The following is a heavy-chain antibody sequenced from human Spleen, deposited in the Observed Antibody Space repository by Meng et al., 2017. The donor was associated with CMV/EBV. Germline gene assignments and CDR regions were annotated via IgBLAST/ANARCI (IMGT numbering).Heavy chain of an antibody. J-gene: IGHJ5*02. CDR2: IRTQGNGYEA. D-gene: IGHD3-3*01. Sequence: ASGYVFSGAAIRWVRQASGKGLAWVGRIRTQGNGYEAEYAESVKGRFTVSRDDARKTAYLQMNNLKTEDSAVYYCTRLWSSGGFDPWGQGTLVTVSS. V-gene: IGHV3-73*01. CDR3: TRLWSSGGFDP. CDR1: GYVFSGAA.